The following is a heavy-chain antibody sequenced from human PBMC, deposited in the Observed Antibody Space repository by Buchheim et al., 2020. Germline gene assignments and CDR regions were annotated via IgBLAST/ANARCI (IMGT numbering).Heavy chain of an antibody. CDR2: VYHDGST. Sequence: QVQLQESGPGLVKPSETLSLTCTVSGGAISSYYWSWIRQSPGKGLEWIGYVYHDGSTSYNAALKSRVTMSVETSKKRFSLTLTSVTAADTAVYYCARGFSAYDLYFDYWGQGT. D-gene: IGHD5-12*01. J-gene: IGHJ4*02. CDR3: ARGFSAYDLYFDY. V-gene: IGHV4-59*01. CDR1: GGAISSYY.